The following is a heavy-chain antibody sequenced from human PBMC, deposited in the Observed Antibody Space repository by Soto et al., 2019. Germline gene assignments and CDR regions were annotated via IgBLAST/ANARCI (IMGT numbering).Heavy chain of an antibody. V-gene: IGHV1-8*01. CDR1: GYTFSNYD. D-gene: IGHD2-15*01. CDR2: VNPNNGDT. Sequence: QVQLVQSGAELKKPGASVKVSCKASGYTFSNYDMNWVRQAPGQGPEWIGWVNPNNGDTGYAQKFQGRVPRTTAISTTTAYMVLTRLRSEDTAIYYCAKVSRKGSGIDFDYWGQGTLITVSS. J-gene: IGHJ4*02. CDR3: AKVSRKGSGIDFDY.